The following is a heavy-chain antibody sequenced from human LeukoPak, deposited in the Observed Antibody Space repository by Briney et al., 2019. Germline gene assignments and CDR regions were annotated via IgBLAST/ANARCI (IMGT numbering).Heavy chain of an antibody. Sequence: GGPLRLSCAASGFTFSSYEMNWVRQAPGKGLEWVSYISSSGSPVYYPDSVKGRFSISRDNAENSLYLQINSLRVEDTAVYYCAAKEGTRSDFDYWGQGILVTVST. D-gene: IGHD1-14*01. J-gene: IGHJ4*02. CDR3: AAKEGTRSDFDY. CDR2: ISSSGSPV. V-gene: IGHV3-48*03. CDR1: GFTFSSYE.